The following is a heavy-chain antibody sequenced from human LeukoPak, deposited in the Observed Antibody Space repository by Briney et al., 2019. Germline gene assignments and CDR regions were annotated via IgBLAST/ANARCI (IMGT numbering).Heavy chain of an antibody. Sequence: GGSLRLSCAASGFTFSDYSMNWVRQAPGKGLEWVSSIGRTGGSIFCADSVKGRFTISRDFAKNSLNLQMDSLRAEDTAVYYCARDRNWNYDYWGQGTLVTVSS. CDR3: ARDRNWNYDY. CDR2: IGRTGGSI. J-gene: IGHJ4*02. CDR1: GFTFSDYS. V-gene: IGHV3-21*01. D-gene: IGHD1-7*01.